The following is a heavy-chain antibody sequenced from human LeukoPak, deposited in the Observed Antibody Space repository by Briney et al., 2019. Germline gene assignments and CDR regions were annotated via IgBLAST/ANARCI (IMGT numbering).Heavy chain of an antibody. CDR3: ARDSTIAAAGRPPYYYYMDV. V-gene: IGHV4-59*12. Sequence: SETLSLTCTVSGGSISSYYWSWIRQPPGKGLEWIGYIYYSGSTNYNPSLKSRVTMSVDTSKNQFSLKLSSVTAADTAVYYCARDSTIAAAGRPPYYYYMDVWGKGTTVTVSS. CDR1: GGSISSYY. D-gene: IGHD6-13*01. CDR2: IYYSGST. J-gene: IGHJ6*03.